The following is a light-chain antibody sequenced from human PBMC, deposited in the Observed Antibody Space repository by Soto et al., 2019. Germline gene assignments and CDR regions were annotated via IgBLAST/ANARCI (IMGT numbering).Light chain of an antibody. CDR2: EAS. J-gene: IGKJ4*01. Sequence: EIVLTQSPATLSLSPGERATLSCRASQSVGGALAWYQQKPGQAPSLLIYEASDRATGIPARFSGSGSGTDFTLTISSLEPEDFAVYYCQQGTSWPLTFGGGTKVEIK. CDR1: QSVGGA. CDR3: QQGTSWPLT. V-gene: IGKV3-11*01.